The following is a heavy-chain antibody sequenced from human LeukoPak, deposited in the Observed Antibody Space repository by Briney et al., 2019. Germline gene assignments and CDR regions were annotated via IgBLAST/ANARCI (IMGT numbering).Heavy chain of an antibody. V-gene: IGHV4-4*07. J-gene: IGHJ3*02. CDR1: GGSISSYY. CDR2: IYTSGST. CDR3: AAPIYGGNANAFDI. Sequence: SETLSLTCTVSGGSISSYYWSWIRQPAGKGLEWIGRIYTSGSTNYNPSLKSRVTISVDTSKNQFSLKLSSVTAAGTAVYYCAAPIYGGNANAFDIWGQGTMVTVSS. D-gene: IGHD4-23*01.